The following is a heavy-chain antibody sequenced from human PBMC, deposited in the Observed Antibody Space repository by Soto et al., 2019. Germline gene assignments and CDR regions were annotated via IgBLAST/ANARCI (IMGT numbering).Heavy chain of an antibody. J-gene: IGHJ6*02. CDR2: INPNSGGT. D-gene: IGHD1-26*01. Sequence: SVKLSCKASGYTFTGYYMHWVRQAPGQGLEWMGWINPNSGGTNYAQKFQGRVTMTRDTSISTAYMELSRLRSDDTAVYYCARDRELDYGMDVWGQGTTVTVSS. CDR3: ARDRELDYGMDV. V-gene: IGHV1-2*02. CDR1: GYTFTGYY.